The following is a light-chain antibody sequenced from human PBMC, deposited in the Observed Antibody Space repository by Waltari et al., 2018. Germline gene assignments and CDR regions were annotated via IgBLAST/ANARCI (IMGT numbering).Light chain of an antibody. CDR3: TSYTTSFTVV. V-gene: IGLV2-14*03. CDR1: SSDIGGYNY. J-gene: IGLJ2*01. Sequence: QSALTQPASVSGSPGQSITISCTGTSSDIGGYNYVSWFQQHPGRAPKLIIYGVNNRHSGISNRFSGSKSGNTASPTISGLQAEDESHYYCTSYTTSFTVVFGGGTKLTVL. CDR2: GVN.